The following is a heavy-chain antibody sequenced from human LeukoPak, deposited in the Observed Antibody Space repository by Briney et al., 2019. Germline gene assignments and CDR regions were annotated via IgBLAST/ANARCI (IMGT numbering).Heavy chain of an antibody. V-gene: IGHV4-39*01. CDR1: GGTATSSSYD. D-gene: IGHD6-13*01. CDR2: IYYSGTT. Sequence: SETLSPTCTVSGGTATSSSYDSGWIRQPPGKGLEWIGTIYYSGTTYYNPSLKSRVTISVDTSKHHFSLKLSSVTAADTAVYYSARTRIAADGRDLLHWRRETLVTVSS. CDR3: ARTRIAADGRDLLH. J-gene: IGHJ4*02.